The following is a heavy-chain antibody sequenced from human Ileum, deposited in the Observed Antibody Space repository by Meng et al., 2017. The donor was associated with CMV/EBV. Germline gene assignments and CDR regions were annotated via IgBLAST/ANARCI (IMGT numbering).Heavy chain of an antibody. CDR1: YNFTSYY. Sequence: YNFTSYYIHWVRQAPGQGLEWMGIVNPNGGATYYAQKFQGRVTMTRDTSTSSVYMELSSLTSEDTAVYYCARAHCTGGSCYNWFDPWGQGTLVTVSS. D-gene: IGHD2-15*01. CDR2: VNPNGGAT. V-gene: IGHV1-46*01. J-gene: IGHJ5*02. CDR3: ARAHCTGGSCYNWFDP.